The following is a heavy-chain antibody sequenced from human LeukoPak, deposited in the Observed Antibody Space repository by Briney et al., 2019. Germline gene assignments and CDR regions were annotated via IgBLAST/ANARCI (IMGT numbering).Heavy chain of an antibody. Sequence: PGGSLRLSCAASGFTFSSYSMNWVRQAPGKGLEWVSSISSSSSYIYYADSVKGRFTISRDNAKNSLYLQMNSLRAEDTAVYYCASGGEYDSSGYYSFDIDYWGQGALVTVSS. CDR1: GFTFSSYS. CDR2: ISSSSSYI. CDR3: ASGGEYDSSGYYSFDIDY. V-gene: IGHV3-21*01. J-gene: IGHJ4*02. D-gene: IGHD3-22*01.